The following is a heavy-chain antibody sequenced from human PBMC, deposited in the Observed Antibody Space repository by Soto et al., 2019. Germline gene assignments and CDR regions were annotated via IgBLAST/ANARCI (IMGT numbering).Heavy chain of an antibody. V-gene: IGHV2-5*02. Sequence: QITLKESGPTLVKPTQTLTLTCTFSGFSLSTSGVGVGWIRQPPGKALEWLALIYWDDDKRYSPSLKSRLTITKDTSKNQVVLTMTNMDPVDTATYYCAHSVLDPPPLPPEYYFDYWGQGTLVTVSS. CDR2: IYWDDDK. CDR1: GFSLSTSGVG. CDR3: AHSVLDPPPLPPEYYFDY. J-gene: IGHJ4*02. D-gene: IGHD1-26*01.